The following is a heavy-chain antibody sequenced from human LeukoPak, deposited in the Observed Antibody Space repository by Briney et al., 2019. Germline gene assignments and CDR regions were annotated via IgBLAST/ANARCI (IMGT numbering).Heavy chain of an antibody. D-gene: IGHD5-18*01. CDR2: IYYSGGT. CDR1: GGSIISTDYY. Sequence: SETLSLTCTVSGGSIISTDYYWGWIRQPPGKGLEWIGSIYYSGGTYYNPSLKSRATISVDTSENQFSLKLSSVTAADTAVYYCARDRGYTAMVTSYYYGMDVWGQGTTVTVSS. J-gene: IGHJ6*02. CDR3: ARDRGYTAMVTSYYYGMDV. V-gene: IGHV4-39*02.